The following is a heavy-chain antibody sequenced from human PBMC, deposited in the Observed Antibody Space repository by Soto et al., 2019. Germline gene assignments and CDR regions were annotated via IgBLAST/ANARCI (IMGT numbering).Heavy chain of an antibody. J-gene: IGHJ6*02. CDR2: ISPYTGNT. CDR3: VMVDNYVTPTPQDV. V-gene: IGHV1-18*01. Sequence: QVQLVQSGDEVKKPGASVKVSCKASGYIFVNYGIAWVRQAPGQGLEWMGWISPYTGNTHSASTVQGRLTMTTDTXXSTAYMDLGSLTSDDTAVYYCVMVDNYVTPTPQDVWGQGTTVTVSS. D-gene: IGHD3-16*01. CDR1: GYIFVNYG.